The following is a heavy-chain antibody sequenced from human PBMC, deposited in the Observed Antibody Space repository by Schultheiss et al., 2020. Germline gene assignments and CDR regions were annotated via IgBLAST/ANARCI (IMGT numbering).Heavy chain of an antibody. CDR1: GFTFSSYS. Sequence: GGSLRLSCAASGFTFSSYSMNWVRQAPGKGLEWVSYISSSGSTIYYADSVKGRFTISRDNAKNSLYLQMNSLRAEDTAVYFCAKDRHGGDGFDYWGQGTLVTVSS. CDR3: AKDRHGGDGFDY. D-gene: IGHD2-21*02. CDR2: ISSSGSTI. V-gene: IGHV3-48*04. J-gene: IGHJ4*02.